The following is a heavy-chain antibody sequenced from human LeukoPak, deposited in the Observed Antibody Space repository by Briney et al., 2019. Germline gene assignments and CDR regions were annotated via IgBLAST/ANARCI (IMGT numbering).Heavy chain of an antibody. V-gene: IGHV4-30-4*01. J-gene: IGHJ5*02. CDR2: TYYSGST. CDR1: GGSISSGDYY. D-gene: IGHD3-22*01. CDR3: ARPYYYDSRIDP. Sequence: SETLSLTCTVSGGSISSGDYYWSWIRQPPGKGLEWIGYTYYSGSTYYNPSLKNRVSISVYTSKNQFSLNLSSVTAADTAVYYCARPYYYDSRIDPWGQGTLVTVSS.